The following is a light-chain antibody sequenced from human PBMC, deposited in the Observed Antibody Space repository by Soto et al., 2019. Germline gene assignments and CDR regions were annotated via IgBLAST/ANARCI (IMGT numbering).Light chain of an antibody. CDR1: QSVSSY. Sequence: IVWTHAASTLSLSPWERASLSFRASQSVSSYLAWYQQKPGQAPRLLIYDASNRATGIPARFSGSGSGTDFTLTISSLEPEDFAVYYCQQRSNWLTFGGGTKVDIK. CDR3: QQRSNWLT. V-gene: IGKV3-11*01. CDR2: DAS. J-gene: IGKJ4*01.